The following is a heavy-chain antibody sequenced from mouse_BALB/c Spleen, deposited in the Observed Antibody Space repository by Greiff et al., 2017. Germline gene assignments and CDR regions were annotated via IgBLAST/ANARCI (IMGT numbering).Heavy chain of an antibody. Sequence: EVQLVESGGGLVKPGGSLKLSCAASGFTFSSYTMSWVRQTPEKRLEWVATISSGGSYTYYPDSVKGRFTISRDNAKNTLYLQMSSLKSEDTAMYYCKREPYYYGSGYGAIDYWGQGTSVTVSS. V-gene: IGHV5-6-4*01. J-gene: IGHJ4*01. CDR3: KREPYYYGSGYGAIDY. CDR2: ISSGGSYT. D-gene: IGHD1-1*01. CDR1: GFTFSSYT.